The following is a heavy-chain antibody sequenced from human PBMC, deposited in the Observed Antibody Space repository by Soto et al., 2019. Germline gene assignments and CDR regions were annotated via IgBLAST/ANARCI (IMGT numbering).Heavy chain of an antibody. Sequence: QVQLQESGPGLVKPSQTLSLTCTVSGGSISSGGYYWSWIRQHPGKGLEWIGYIDYSGSTYYKPSLTSPVTISVDTSKNQFSLKLSSVAAADTAVYSCARVALTTVTTGIYYYYYMDVWGKGTTVTVSS. CDR2: IDYSGST. CDR1: GGSISSGGYY. J-gene: IGHJ6*03. CDR3: ARVALTTVTTGIYYYYYMDV. D-gene: IGHD4-17*01. V-gene: IGHV4-31*01.